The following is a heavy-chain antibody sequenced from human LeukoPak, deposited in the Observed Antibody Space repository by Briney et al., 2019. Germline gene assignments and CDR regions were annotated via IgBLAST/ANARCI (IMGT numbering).Heavy chain of an antibody. Sequence: PGGSLRLSCTGSGFPFGDYAMSWYRQAPGKGLQWVAFIRGKGYGGTTEYAAPVKGRFTISRDDSKSIAYLQMDSLKIEDTAVYYCSRASPSTRYYALASDYWGQGSLVTVSS. V-gene: IGHV3-49*03. J-gene: IGHJ4*02. CDR2: IRGKGYGGTT. D-gene: IGHD3-10*01. CDR1: GFPFGDYA. CDR3: SRASPSTRYYALASDY.